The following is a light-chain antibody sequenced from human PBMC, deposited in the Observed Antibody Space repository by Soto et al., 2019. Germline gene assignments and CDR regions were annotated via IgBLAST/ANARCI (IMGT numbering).Light chain of an antibody. Sequence: QSALTQPASVSGSPGQSITISCTGTSSDVGGYNYVSWYQQHPGKAPKLMIYEVSNRPSGVSNRFSGSKSGNTASLTISGLQAEDEADYYCSSYTSSSIDYVFATGTKLTLL. J-gene: IGLJ1*01. V-gene: IGLV2-14*01. CDR3: SSYTSSSIDYV. CDR2: EVS. CDR1: SSDVGGYNY.